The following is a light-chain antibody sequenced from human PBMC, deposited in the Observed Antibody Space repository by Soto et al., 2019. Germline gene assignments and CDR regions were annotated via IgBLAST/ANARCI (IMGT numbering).Light chain of an antibody. CDR2: GAS. J-gene: IGKJ2*01. CDR1: QSVSSN. Sequence: EIVMTQSPATLSVSPGERATLSCRASQSVSSNLAWYQQRPAHAPRLLIYGASTRATGIPSRFSGSGSGTEFTLTISSLQYEDFAVYYCQQYNNCPYTFGQGTKLEIK. CDR3: QQYNNCPYT. V-gene: IGKV3-15*01.